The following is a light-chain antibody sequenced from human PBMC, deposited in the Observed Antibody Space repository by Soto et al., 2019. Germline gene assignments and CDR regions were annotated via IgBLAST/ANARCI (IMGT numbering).Light chain of an antibody. CDR3: QQSYSTPLT. Sequence: DIQMTQSPSSLSASVGDRVTITCRASQSISNYLNWYQQKPGKAPKLLIYAASSLQSGVPSRFSGSGSGTDLTLTIGSLQPEDFATYYCQQSYSTPLTFGGGTKVEIK. CDR2: AAS. CDR1: QSISNY. J-gene: IGKJ4*01. V-gene: IGKV1-39*01.